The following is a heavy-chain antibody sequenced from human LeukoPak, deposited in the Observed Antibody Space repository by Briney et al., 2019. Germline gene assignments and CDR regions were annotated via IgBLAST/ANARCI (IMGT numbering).Heavy chain of an antibody. V-gene: IGHV1-18*01. CDR3: ARDFGEFLFDY. CDR1: GYTFTNYE. CDR2: ISVYNGNR. D-gene: IGHD3-10*01. J-gene: IGHJ4*02. Sequence: ASVKVSCKASGYTFTNYEISWVRQAPGQGLEWMGWISVYNGNRKYAQELQGRVTMTTDTSTNTAYMELRSLTSDDTAVYYCARDFGEFLFDYWGQGTLVTVSS.